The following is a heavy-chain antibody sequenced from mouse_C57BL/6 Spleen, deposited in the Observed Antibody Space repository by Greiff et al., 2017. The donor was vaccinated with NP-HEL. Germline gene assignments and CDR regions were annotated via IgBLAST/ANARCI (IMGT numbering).Heavy chain of an antibody. CDR2: ISSGGDYI. CDR1: GFTFSSYA. D-gene: IGHD1-1*01. V-gene: IGHV5-9-1*02. CDR3: TSDYYGSSYEYFDV. J-gene: IGHJ1*03. Sequence: EVKLVESGEGLVKPGGSLKLSCAASGFTFSSYAMSWVRQTPEKRLEWVAYISSGGDYIYYADTVKGRFTISRDNARNTLYLQMSSLKSEDTAMYYCTSDYYGSSYEYFDVWGTGTTVTVSS.